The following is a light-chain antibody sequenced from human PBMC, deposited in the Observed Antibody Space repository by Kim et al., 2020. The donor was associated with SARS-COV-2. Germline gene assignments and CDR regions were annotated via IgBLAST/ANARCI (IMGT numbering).Light chain of an antibody. CDR3: QAWDSSPAV. J-gene: IGLJ1*01. V-gene: IGLV3-1*01. Sequence: SSELTQPPSVSVSPGQTASITCSGDKLGDKYACWYQQKPGQSPLLVIYQDSKRPSGIPERFSGSNSGNTATLTISGTQAMDEADYYCQAWDSSPAVFGTG. CDR1: KLGDKY. CDR2: QDS.